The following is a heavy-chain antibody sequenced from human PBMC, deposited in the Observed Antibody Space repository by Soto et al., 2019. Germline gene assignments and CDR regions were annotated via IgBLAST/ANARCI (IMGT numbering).Heavy chain of an antibody. CDR3: VKSYGLPPA. Sequence: EVQLVESGGGLAQPGGSLRLSCIASGFIFSDNWMHWVRQAPGKGLVWVSRINADGTNTAYADSVKGRFTISGYNAKYTLYLEMNNQRAEDTDVYYYVKSYGLPPAWGQGALVTVS. V-gene: IGHV3-74*01. J-gene: IGHJ4*02. CDR2: INADGTNT. CDR1: GFIFSDNW. D-gene: IGHD4-17*01.